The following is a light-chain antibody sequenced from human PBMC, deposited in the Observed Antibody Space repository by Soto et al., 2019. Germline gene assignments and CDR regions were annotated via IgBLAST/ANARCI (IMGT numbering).Light chain of an antibody. V-gene: IGKV1-5*03. J-gene: IGKJ1*01. CDR3: QQYNSHSPWA. CDR1: QSVSTW. Sequence: DIQMTQSPSTLSASVGDRVTITCRASQSVSTWLAWYQQKPGKAPQVLISMASTLESGVPSRFSGSGSGTEFTLTISRLLPDDFATYYCQQYNSHSPWAFGQGTKVEIK. CDR2: MAS.